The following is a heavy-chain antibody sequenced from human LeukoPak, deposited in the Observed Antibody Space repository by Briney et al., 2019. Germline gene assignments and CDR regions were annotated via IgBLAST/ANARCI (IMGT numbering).Heavy chain of an antibody. CDR2: INPNRGGT. J-gene: IGHJ4*02. D-gene: IGHD3-10*01. V-gene: IGHV1-2*02. CDR1: GYTFTDYY. Sequence: GASVTVSCKATGYTFTDYYLHWVRQAPGQGLEWLGWINPNRGGTNYPPRFQGRVIMTRDTSITTAYMELKRLTSDDTAVYFCARGEVEELVYGSDSYYEEWGQGTLVTVSS. CDR3: ARGEVEELVYGSDSYYEE.